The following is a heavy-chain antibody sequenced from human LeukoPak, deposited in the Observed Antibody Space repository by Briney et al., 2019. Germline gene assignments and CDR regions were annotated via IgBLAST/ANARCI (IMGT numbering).Heavy chain of an antibody. D-gene: IGHD4-17*01. V-gene: IGHV3-21*01. J-gene: IGHJ1*01. CDR3: ASLTTVTTNFQH. CDR2: ISSSSSYI. CDR1: GFTFSSYS. Sequence: GGSLRLSCAASGFTFSSYSMNWVRQAPGKGLEWVSSISSSSSYIYYADSVKGRFTISRDNAKNSLYLQMNALRAEDTAVYYCASLTTVTTNFQHWGQGTLVTVSS.